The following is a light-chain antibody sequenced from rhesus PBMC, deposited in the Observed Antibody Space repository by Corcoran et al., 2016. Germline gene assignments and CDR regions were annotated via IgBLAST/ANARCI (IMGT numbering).Light chain of an antibody. Sequence: DIQMSQSPSSLSASVGDRVTITCRASQGISSYLNWYQQKPGKDPKLLIYYANSLASGVPSRFSGSGSGTDFTLTISSLQPEDCATYYCQQGNSNPWTFGQGTKVEIK. J-gene: IGKJ1*01. CDR3: QQGNSNPWT. CDR2: YAN. V-gene: IGKV1-32*02. CDR1: QGISSY.